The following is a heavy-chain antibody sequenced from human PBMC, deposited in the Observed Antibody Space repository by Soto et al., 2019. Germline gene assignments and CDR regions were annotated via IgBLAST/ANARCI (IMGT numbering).Heavy chain of an antibody. Sequence: GGSLRLSCAASGFTFSSYAMSWVRQAPGKGLEWVSAISGSGGSTYYADSVKGRFTISRDNSKNTLYLQMNSLRAEDTAVYYCAKGGSSSWYRRMGSGMDVWGQGTTVTVSS. CDR3: AKGGSSSWYRRMGSGMDV. J-gene: IGHJ6*02. CDR1: GFTFSSYA. CDR2: ISGSGGST. V-gene: IGHV3-23*01. D-gene: IGHD6-13*01.